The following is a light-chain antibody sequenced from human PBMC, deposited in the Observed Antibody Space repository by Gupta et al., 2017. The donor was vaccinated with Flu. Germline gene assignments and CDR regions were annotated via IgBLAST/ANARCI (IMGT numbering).Light chain of an antibody. Sequence: QSVLTQPPSVSAAPGQKVTISCSGSTPNIGANYVSWYQQLPGTAPRLLIYENNKRPSGIPDRFSGSKSGTSATLDITELQTGDEADYYCGTWDNSLNFARVFGGGTRLTVL. CDR1: TPNIGANY. V-gene: IGLV1-51*02. CDR2: ENN. CDR3: GTWDNSLNFARV. J-gene: IGLJ3*02.